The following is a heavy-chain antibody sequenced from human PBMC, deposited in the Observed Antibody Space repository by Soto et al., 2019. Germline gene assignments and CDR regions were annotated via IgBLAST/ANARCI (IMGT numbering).Heavy chain of an antibody. CDR1: GFTFSSYW. D-gene: IGHD3-10*01. J-gene: IGHJ4*02. CDR3: ASGWPQSAAGSHLAY. CDR2: INTDGSST. V-gene: IGHV3-74*01. Sequence: EVQLVESGGGLVQPGGSLRLSCAASGFTFSSYWMHWVRQAPGKGLVWVSRINTDGSSTTYADSVQGRFTISRDNAKNSVYQQMNSLSFEATAVYSCASGWPQSAAGSHLAYWGEGTLVTVSS.